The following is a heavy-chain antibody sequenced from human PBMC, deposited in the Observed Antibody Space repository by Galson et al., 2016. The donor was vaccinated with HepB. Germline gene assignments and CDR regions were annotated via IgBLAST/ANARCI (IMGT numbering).Heavy chain of an antibody. CDR2: VSGHAGST. CDR1: GFAFNTYA. CDR3: SKANIIMVTLGIYLDT. Sequence: SLRLSCATSGFAFNTYAMNWVRQAPGKGLEWVAGVSGHAGSTYYADSVKGRFAISRHNSKNTLFLQMNGLRADDTAVYYCSKANIIMVTLGIYLDTWGPGTLVTVSS. J-gene: IGHJ5*02. D-gene: IGHD2/OR15-2a*01. V-gene: IGHV3-23*01.